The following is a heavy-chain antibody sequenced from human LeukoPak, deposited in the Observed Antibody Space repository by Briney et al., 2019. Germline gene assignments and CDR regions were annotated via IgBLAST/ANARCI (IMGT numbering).Heavy chain of an antibody. CDR3: AQEFDALDM. CDR2: ISYDGSKK. D-gene: IGHD3-10*01. CDR1: GFTFSSYD. Sequence: GGSLRLSCAASGFTFSSYDMHWVRQAPGKGLEWVAVISYDGSKKYYGDSVKGRFTISRGNSKNTLSLQMNSLRAEDTAVYYCAQEFDALDMWGQGTMVTVSS. J-gene: IGHJ3*02. V-gene: IGHV3-30*03.